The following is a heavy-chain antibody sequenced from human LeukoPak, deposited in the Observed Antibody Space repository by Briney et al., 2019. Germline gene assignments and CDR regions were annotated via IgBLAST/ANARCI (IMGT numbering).Heavy chain of an antibody. V-gene: IGHV1-69*06. Sequence: SVKVSCKASGGTFSSYAISWVRQAPGQGLEGMGGIIPIFGTANYAQKFQGRVTITADKSTSTAYMELSSLRSEDAAVYYCATLGGRITMVRGVILSENWFDPWGQGTLVTVSS. J-gene: IGHJ5*02. D-gene: IGHD3-10*01. CDR3: ATLGGRITMVRGVILSENWFDP. CDR2: IIPIFGTA. CDR1: GGTFSSYA.